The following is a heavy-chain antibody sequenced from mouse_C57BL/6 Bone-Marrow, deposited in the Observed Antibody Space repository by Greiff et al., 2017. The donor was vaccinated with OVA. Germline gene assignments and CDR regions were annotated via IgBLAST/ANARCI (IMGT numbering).Heavy chain of an antibody. CDR1: GFTFSSYA. J-gene: IGHJ2*01. V-gene: IGHV5-4*03. Sequence: EVMLVESGGGLVKPGGSLKLSCAASGFTFSSYAMSWVRQTPEQRLEWVATISDGGSYTYYPDNVKGRFTISRDNAKNNLYLQMSHLKSEDTAMYYCARGYTGDYFDYWGQGTTLTVSS. D-gene: IGHD2-2*01. CDR2: ISDGGSYT. CDR3: ARGYTGDYFDY.